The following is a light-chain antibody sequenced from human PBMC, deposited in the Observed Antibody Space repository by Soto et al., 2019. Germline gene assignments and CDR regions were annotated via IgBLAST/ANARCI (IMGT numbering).Light chain of an antibody. CDR2: GAS. J-gene: IGKJ2*01. CDR3: QQHGTSPYT. V-gene: IGKV3-20*01. Sequence: TQSPSTLSASVGDRVTITCRASQSLRSSYLAWYQRKPGQAPRLLMFGASRRATGIPDRFNGSGSGTDFILTISRLEPEDVAVYYCQQHGTSPYTFGQGTVLEIK. CDR1: QSLRSSY.